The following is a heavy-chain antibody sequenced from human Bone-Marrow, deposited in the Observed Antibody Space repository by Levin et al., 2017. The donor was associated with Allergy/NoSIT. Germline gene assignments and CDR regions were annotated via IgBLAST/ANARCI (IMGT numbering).Heavy chain of an antibody. Sequence: SETLSLTCTVSGGSISSGDYYWRWIRQPPGTGLEWIGYIYYSGSTYYNPSLKSRVTISVDTSKNQFSLKLSSVTAADTAVYYCARGFSGSSAATTQYYFDYWGQGTLVTVSS. D-gene: IGHD6-6*01. V-gene: IGHV4-30-4*01. J-gene: IGHJ4*02. CDR1: GGSISSGDYY. CDR3: ARGFSGSSAATTQYYFDY. CDR2: IYYSGST.